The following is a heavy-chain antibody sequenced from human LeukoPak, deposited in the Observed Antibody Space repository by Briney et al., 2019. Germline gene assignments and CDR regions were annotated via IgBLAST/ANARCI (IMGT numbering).Heavy chain of an antibody. CDR3: AREGVTKYYFDY. CDR2: VHYTGYT. CDR1: GGSISNNH. J-gene: IGHJ4*02. Sequence: SETLSLTCTVSGGSISNNHWGWIRQPPGKGLEWIGYVHYTGYTSYNPSLKSRVTMSVDTSKNQFSLKLSSVTAADTAVYYCAREGVTKYYFDYWGQGTLVTVSS. D-gene: IGHD4-11*01. V-gene: IGHV4-59*01.